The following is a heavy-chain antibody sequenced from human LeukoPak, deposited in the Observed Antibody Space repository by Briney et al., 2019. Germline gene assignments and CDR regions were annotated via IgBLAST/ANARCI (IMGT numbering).Heavy chain of an antibody. V-gene: IGHV1-2*02. CDR3: ARVGDIVVVPAAISY. CDR2: INPNSGGT. CDR1: GYTFTGYY. J-gene: IGHJ4*02. D-gene: IGHD2-2*02. Sequence: ASVKVSCKASGYTFTGYYMHWVRQAPEQGLEWMGWINPNSGGTNYAQKFQGRVTMTRDTSISTAYMELSRLRSDDTAVYYCARVGDIVVVPAAISYWGQGTLVTVSS.